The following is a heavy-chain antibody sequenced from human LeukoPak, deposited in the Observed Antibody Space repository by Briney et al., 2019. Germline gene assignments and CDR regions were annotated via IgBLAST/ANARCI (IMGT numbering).Heavy chain of an antibody. CDR3: ARAEWSSWYFDL. V-gene: IGHV3-7*03. CDR1: GFTFSTYW. J-gene: IGHJ2*01. Sequence: PGGSLRLSCAASGFTFSTYWMNWVRQAPGKGLEWVANIKQGGSENYYVDSVKGRFTLSRDSAKSSMYLQMNSLRAEDTAVYYCARAEWSSWYFDLWGRGTLVTVSS. D-gene: IGHD3-3*01. CDR2: IKQGGSEN.